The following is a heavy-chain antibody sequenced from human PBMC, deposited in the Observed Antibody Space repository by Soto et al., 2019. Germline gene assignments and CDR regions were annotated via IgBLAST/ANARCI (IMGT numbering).Heavy chain of an antibody. Sequence: GGSLRLSCAASQFTFSNYGMNWVRQAPGKGLEWVSGISGSGGYTYYADSVKGRFTISRDDSKNTLYLQMNSLRVEDTAVYYCAKDLAAYDYWGQGTLVTVSS. D-gene: IGHD6-25*01. CDR3: AKDLAAYDY. J-gene: IGHJ4*02. V-gene: IGHV3-23*01. CDR2: ISGSGGYT. CDR1: QFTFSNYG.